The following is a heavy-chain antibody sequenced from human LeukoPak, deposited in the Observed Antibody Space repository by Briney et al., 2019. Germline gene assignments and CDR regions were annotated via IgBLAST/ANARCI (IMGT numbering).Heavy chain of an antibody. CDR2: IQSDGSST. D-gene: IGHD1-26*01. CDR1: GFTFSSYW. CDR3: ARDRSGSSYYMDV. Sequence: GGSLRLSCVGSGFTFSSYWMYWVRQAPGKGLVWVSGIQSDGSSTNYADSVRGRFTISRDNAKNTLYLQMNSLRAEDMAVYYCARDRSGSSYYMDVWGKGATVTVSS. V-gene: IGHV3-74*01. J-gene: IGHJ6*03.